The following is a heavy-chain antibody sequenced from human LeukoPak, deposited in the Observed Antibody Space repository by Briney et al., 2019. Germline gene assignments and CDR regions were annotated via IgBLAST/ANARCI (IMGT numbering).Heavy chain of an antibody. CDR1: GFTFSSYG. J-gene: IGHJ3*02. D-gene: IGHD4-11*01. Sequence: GGSLRLSCAASGFTFSSYGMHWVRQAPGKGLEWVAFIRYDGSNKYYADSVKGRFTISRDNSKNTLYLQMNSLRAEDTAVYYCAKGEGDYSNYVGAFDIWGQGTMVTVSS. V-gene: IGHV3-30*02. CDR3: AKGEGDYSNYVGAFDI. CDR2: IRYDGSNK.